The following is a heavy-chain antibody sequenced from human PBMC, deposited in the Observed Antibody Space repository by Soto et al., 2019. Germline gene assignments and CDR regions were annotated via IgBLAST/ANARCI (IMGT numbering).Heavy chain of an antibody. CDR3: VRWGYGSNSLEF. CDR2: ITPNSGDT. Sequence: QVQLAQSGAEVKTPGASVKVSCKASGYIFTGYFIHWVRLTPGQGLQWMGRITPNSGDTKYGQTLQGRVTLTRDTSTNTAYMELAGLTSDDTALYYCVRWGYGSNSLEFWGQGTLVTVSS. V-gene: IGHV1-2*06. D-gene: IGHD4-17*01. CDR1: GYIFTGYF. J-gene: IGHJ4*03.